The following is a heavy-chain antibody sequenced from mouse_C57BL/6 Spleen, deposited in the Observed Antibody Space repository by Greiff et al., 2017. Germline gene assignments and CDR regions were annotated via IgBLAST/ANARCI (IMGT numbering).Heavy chain of an antibody. Sequence: QVQLQQSGAELVRPGSSVKLSCKASGYTFTSYWMAWVKQRPGQGLEWIGNIYPSDSETHYNQKFKDKATLTVDKSSSTAYMQLSRLTSEDSAVYYCARRGSRGYYYAMDYWGQGTSVTVSS. D-gene: IGHD1-1*01. CDR2: IYPSDSET. CDR1: GYTFTSYW. J-gene: IGHJ4*01. CDR3: ARRGSRGYYYAMDY. V-gene: IGHV1-61*01.